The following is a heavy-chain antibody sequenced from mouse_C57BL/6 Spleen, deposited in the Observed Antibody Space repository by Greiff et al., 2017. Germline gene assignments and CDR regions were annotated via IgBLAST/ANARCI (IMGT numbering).Heavy chain of an antibody. CDR2: ISYDGSN. CDR3: ATGYWYFDV. CDR1: GYSITSGYY. Sequence: VQLQESGPGLVKPSQSLSLTCSVTGYSITSGYYWNWIRQFPGNKLEWMGYISYDGSNNYNPSLKNRISITRDTSKNQFFLKLNSVTTEDTATYYCATGYWYFDVWGTGTTVTVSS. V-gene: IGHV3-6*01. J-gene: IGHJ1*03. D-gene: IGHD4-1*01.